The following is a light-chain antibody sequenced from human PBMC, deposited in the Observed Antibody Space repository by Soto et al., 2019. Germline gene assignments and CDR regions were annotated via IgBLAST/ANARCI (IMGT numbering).Light chain of an antibody. V-gene: IGLV2-18*01. Sequence: QSVLTQPPSVSGSPGQSVTISCTGTSSDVDNYNRVSWYQQPPGTAPKLMIYEVTNRPSGVPDRFSGSKSGNTASLTISGLQAEDEADYYCSLYTSSSTFVFGTGTKVTVL. J-gene: IGLJ1*01. CDR2: EVT. CDR1: SSDVDNYNR. CDR3: SLYTSSSTFV.